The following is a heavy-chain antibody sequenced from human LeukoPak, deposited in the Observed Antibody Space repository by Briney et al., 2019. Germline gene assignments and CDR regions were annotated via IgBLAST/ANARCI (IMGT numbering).Heavy chain of an antibody. CDR2: IIPIFGTA. CDR1: GGTFSSYA. V-gene: IGHV1-69*06. D-gene: IGHD6-19*01. Sequence: ASVKVSCKASGGTFSSYAISWVRQAPGQGLEWMGGIIPIFGTANYAQKFQGRVTITADKSTSTAYMELSSLRSEDTAVYYCARDISGWYDDAFDIWGQGTMVTVSS. CDR3: ARDISGWYDDAFDI. J-gene: IGHJ3*02.